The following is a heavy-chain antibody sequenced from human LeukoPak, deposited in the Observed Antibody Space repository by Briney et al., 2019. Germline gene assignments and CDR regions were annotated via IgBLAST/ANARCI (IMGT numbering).Heavy chain of an antibody. V-gene: IGHV5-51*01. D-gene: IGHD4-23*01. J-gene: IGHJ4*02. CDR3: ARRDFGGNSYFDY. CDR1: GHSFASYW. CDR2: IYPADSDT. Sequence: KIGESLKISCKGSGHSFASYWIGWVRQMPGKGLEWMGIIYPADSDTRYSPSFQGQVTISVDRSISTAYLHWSSLKASDTAIYYCARRDFGGNSYFDYWGQGTLLTVSS.